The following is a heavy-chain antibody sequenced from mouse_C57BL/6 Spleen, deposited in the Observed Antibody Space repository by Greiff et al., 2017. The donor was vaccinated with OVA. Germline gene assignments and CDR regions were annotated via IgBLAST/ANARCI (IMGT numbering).Heavy chain of an antibody. Sequence: EVKLVESGEGLVKPGGSLKLSCAASGFTFSSYAMSWVRQTPEKRLEWVAYISSGGDYIYYADTVKGRFTISRDNARNTLSLQMSSLKSEDTAMYYCTRDRGLSPFAYWGQGTLVTVSA. D-gene: IGHD1-1*02. CDR3: TRDRGLSPFAY. V-gene: IGHV5-9-1*02. J-gene: IGHJ3*01. CDR2: ISSGGDYI. CDR1: GFTFSSYA.